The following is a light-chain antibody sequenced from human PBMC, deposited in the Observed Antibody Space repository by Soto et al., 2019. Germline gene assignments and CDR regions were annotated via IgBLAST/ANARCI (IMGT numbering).Light chain of an antibody. CDR1: QSVSIN. CDR3: QLRLT. CDR2: GSS. J-gene: IGKJ4*01. Sequence: EIVMTQSPATLSVSPGERATLSCRSSQSVSINLACYQHKPGQAPRLLIYGSSTRATGIPARFSGSGSGTEFTLTISSLQSEDFAVYYCQLRLTFGGGTKVDIK. V-gene: IGKV3-15*01.